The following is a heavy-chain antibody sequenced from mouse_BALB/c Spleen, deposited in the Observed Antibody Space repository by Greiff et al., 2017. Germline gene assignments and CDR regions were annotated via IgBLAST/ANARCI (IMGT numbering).Heavy chain of an antibody. D-gene: IGHD3-1*01. CDR3: ARLGKYAMDY. CDR1: GFTFSSYG. J-gene: IGHJ4*01. V-gene: IGHV5-6*01. Sequence: EVQVVESGGDLVKPGGSLKLSCAASGFTFSSYGMSWVRQTPDKRLEWVATISSGGSYTYYPDSVKGRFTISRDNAKNTLYLQMSSLKSEDTAMYYCARLGKYAMDYWGQGTSVTVSS. CDR2: ISSGGSYT.